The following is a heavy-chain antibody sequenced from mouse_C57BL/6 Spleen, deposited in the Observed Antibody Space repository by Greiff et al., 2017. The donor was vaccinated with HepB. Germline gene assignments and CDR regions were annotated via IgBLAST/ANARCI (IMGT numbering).Heavy chain of an antibody. CDR2: IDPNSGGT. D-gene: IGHD2-1*01. CDR1: GYTFTSYW. Sequence: VQLQQSGAELVKPGASVKLSCKASGYTFTSYWMHWVKQRPGRGLEWIGRIDPNSGGTKYNEKFKSKATLTVDKPSSTAYMQLSSLTSEDSAVYYCAREEPHYGNYAAWCAYWGQGTLVTVSA. J-gene: IGHJ3*01. V-gene: IGHV1-72*01. CDR3: AREEPHYGNYAAWCAY.